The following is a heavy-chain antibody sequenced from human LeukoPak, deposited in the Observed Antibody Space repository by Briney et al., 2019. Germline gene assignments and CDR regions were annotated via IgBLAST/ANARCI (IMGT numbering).Heavy chain of an antibody. CDR2: IYSGGTT. Sequence: GGSLRLSCAASGLTVSTNCMTWVRPAPGEGLEWVSTIYSGGTTYYADSVMGRFTISRHNSRNTLYLQMNSLRAEDTAVYYCARVDTVMAYYFDLWGQGTLVTVSS. CDR3: ARVDTVMAYYFDL. J-gene: IGHJ4*02. D-gene: IGHD5-18*01. CDR1: GLTVSTNC. V-gene: IGHV3-53*04.